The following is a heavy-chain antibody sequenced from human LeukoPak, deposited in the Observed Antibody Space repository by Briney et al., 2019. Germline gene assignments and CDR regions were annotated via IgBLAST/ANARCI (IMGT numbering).Heavy chain of an antibody. CDR3: ARDPVEWEQLLDY. Sequence: GGSLRLSCAASGFTFSDYYMTWIRQTPGKGLEGVSYISISGTTTFYVDSVKGRFTTSRDNTKNSLYLQMNSLRVEDTAVYYCARDPVEWEQLLDYWGQGTLVTVSS. V-gene: IGHV3-11*04. CDR2: ISISGTTT. CDR1: GFTFSDYY. J-gene: IGHJ4*02. D-gene: IGHD1-26*01.